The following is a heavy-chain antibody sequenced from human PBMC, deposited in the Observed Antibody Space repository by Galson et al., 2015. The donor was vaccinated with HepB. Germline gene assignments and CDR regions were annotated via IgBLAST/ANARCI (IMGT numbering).Heavy chain of an antibody. J-gene: IGHJ6*02. CDR1: GFTFSSYS. CDR3: AIAEFVVVVAATAGGMDV. CDR2: ISSSSSTI. Sequence: SLRLSCAASGFTFSSYSMHWVRQAPGKGLEWVSYISSSSSTIYYADSVKGRFTISRDNAKNSLYLQMNSLRAEDTAVYYCAIAEFVVVVAATAGGMDVWGQGTTVTVSS. V-gene: IGHV3-48*04. D-gene: IGHD2-15*01.